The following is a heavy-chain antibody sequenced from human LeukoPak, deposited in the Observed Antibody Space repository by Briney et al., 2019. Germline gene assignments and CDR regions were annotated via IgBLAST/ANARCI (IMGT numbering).Heavy chain of an antibody. Sequence: GGSLRLSCAASRFTFSSYWMSWVRQAPGKGLEWVANIKQDGSEKYYVDSVKGRFTISRDNAKNSLYLQMNSLRAEDTAVYYCARDGYSSNWYLWDWGQGTLVTVSS. CDR1: RFTFSSYW. CDR3: ARDGYSSNWYLWD. V-gene: IGHV3-7*01. D-gene: IGHD6-13*01. J-gene: IGHJ4*02. CDR2: IKQDGSEK.